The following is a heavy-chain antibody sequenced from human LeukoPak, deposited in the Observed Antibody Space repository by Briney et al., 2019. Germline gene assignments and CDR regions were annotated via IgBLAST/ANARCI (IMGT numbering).Heavy chain of an antibody. Sequence: GGSLRLSCVPPGFTFSSYWMSWVRQAPGKGPGRVSQIRRDGSKIYYVDSVKGRFTISRDNAKNSLYLQMNSLRAEDTAVYYCAGLATVTTFYYFDYWGQGTLVTVSS. D-gene: IGHD4-17*01. V-gene: IGHV3-7*01. CDR3: AGLATVTTFYYFDY. CDR1: GFTFSSYW. CDR2: IRRDGSKI. J-gene: IGHJ4*02.